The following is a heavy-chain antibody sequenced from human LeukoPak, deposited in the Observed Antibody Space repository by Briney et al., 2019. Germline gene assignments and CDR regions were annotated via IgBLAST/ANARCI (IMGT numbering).Heavy chain of an antibody. D-gene: IGHD3-22*01. CDR1: GYTFTTFW. CDR2: INPGDSGA. J-gene: IGHJ4*02. CDR3: ARHYYDSSGLPSLFDY. V-gene: IGHV5-51*01. Sequence: GKPLKISCQASGYTFTTFWIGWVRQMPGKGLEWMGIINPGDSGARYSPSFQGQVTISADKSISTAYLQWSSLKASDTAVYYCARHYYDSSGLPSLFDYWGQGTLVTVSS.